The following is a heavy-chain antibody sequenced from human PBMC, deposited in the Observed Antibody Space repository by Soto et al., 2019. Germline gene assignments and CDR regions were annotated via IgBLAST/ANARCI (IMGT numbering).Heavy chain of an antibody. CDR2: ISSSSSYI. V-gene: IGHV3-21*04. CDR1: GFTFNKAW. Sequence: GGSLRLSCAASGFTFNKAWTHWIRQAPGKGLEWVSSISSSSSYIYYADSVKGRFTISRDNAKNSLYLQVSSLRAEDTAIYYCARDLRRNSGSYFDYWGQGTPVTVSS. J-gene: IGHJ4*02. D-gene: IGHD1-26*01. CDR3: ARDLRRNSGSYFDY.